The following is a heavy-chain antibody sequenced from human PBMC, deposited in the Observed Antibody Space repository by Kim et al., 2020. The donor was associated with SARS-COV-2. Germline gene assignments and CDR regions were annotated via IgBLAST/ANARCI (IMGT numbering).Heavy chain of an antibody. Sequence: GGSLRLSCAASGFTFSSYGMHWVRQAPGKGLEWVAVIWYDGSNKYYADSVKGRFTISRDNSKNTLYLQMNSLRAEDTAVYYCARDGPGEQLVPTDLYYYGMDVWGQGTTVTVSS. V-gene: IGHV3-33*01. CDR3: ARDGPGEQLVPTDLYYYGMDV. D-gene: IGHD6-6*01. CDR2: IWYDGSNK. CDR1: GFTFSSYG. J-gene: IGHJ6*02.